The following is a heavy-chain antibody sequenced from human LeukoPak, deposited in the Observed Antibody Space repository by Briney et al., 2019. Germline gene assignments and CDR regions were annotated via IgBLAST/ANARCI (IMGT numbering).Heavy chain of an antibody. CDR3: ARLQGDSSGYCDY. Sequence: SETLSPTCTVSGGSISSYYWSWIRQPPGKGLEWIGYIYYSGSTNYNPSLKSRVAISVDTSKNQFSLKLSSVTAADTAVYYCARLQGDSSGYCDYWGQGTLVTVSS. J-gene: IGHJ4*02. CDR2: IYYSGST. V-gene: IGHV4-59*01. CDR1: GGSISSYY. D-gene: IGHD3-22*01.